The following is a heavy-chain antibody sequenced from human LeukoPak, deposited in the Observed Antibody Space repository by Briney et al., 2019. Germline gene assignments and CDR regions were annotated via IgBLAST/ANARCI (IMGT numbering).Heavy chain of an antibody. J-gene: IGHJ4*02. Sequence: EASVKVSRKASGYTFTGYYMHWVRQAPGQGLEWMGWINPNSGGTNYAQKFQGRVTMTRDTSISTAYMELSRLRSDDTAVYYCARDRTRTGYSSGWYHDYWGQGTLVTVSS. V-gene: IGHV1-2*02. D-gene: IGHD6-19*01. CDR1: GYTFTGYY. CDR3: ARDRTRTGYSSGWYHDY. CDR2: INPNSGGT.